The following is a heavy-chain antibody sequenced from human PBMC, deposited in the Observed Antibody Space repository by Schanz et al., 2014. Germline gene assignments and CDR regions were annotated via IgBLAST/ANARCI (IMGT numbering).Heavy chain of an antibody. J-gene: IGHJ4*01. CDR2: IGHSGNT. V-gene: IGHV4-34*01. D-gene: IGHD2-2*01. CDR3: ARGEWSTSQFDY. Sequence: QVQLQQWGAGVLKPSETLSLTCVVSGGSLSGHYWSWIRQPPGKGLEWIGDIGHSGNTKDNPSLKSRVTMSVETSKNQFSLTLSSVTAADTAVYYCARGEWSTSQFDYWGHGTLVTVSS. CDR1: GGSLSGHY.